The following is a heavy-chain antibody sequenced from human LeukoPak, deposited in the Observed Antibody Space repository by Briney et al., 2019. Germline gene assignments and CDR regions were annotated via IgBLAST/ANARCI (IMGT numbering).Heavy chain of an antibody. CDR3: ARARVTGTGGYYFDY. D-gene: IGHD1-20*01. V-gene: IGHV3-20*04. J-gene: IGHJ4*02. CDR2: INWNGGST. Sequence: GGSLRLSCAASGFTFDEYGMSWVRQAPGKGLEWVSGINWNGGSTVYADSVKGRFSISRDNAKNSLYLQMNSLRAEDTALYYCARARVTGTGGYYFDYWGQGTLVTVSS. CDR1: GFTFDEYG.